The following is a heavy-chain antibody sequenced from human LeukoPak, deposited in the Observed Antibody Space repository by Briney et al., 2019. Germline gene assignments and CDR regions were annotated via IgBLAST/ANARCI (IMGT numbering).Heavy chain of an antibody. J-gene: IGHJ3*02. D-gene: IGHD3-22*01. CDR2: IYTSGST. Sequence: SETLSLTCTVSGGSISSGSYYWSWIRQPAGKGLEWIGRIYTSGSTNYNPSLKSRVTISVDTSKNQFSLKLSSVTAADTAVYYCARDLNYYDSSGYLVGAFDIWGQGTMVTVSS. CDR1: GGSISSGSYY. V-gene: IGHV4-61*02. CDR3: ARDLNYYDSSGYLVGAFDI.